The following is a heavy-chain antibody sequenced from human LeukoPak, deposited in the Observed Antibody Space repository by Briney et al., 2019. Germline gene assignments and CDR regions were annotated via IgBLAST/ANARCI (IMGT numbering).Heavy chain of an antibody. CDR3: ARGEGFYSSSWYYFDY. D-gene: IGHD6-13*01. CDR2: IYYSGST. V-gene: IGHV4-59*01. CDR1: GGSISSYY. Sequence: PSETLSLTCTVSGGSISSYYWSWIRQPPGKGLEWIGYIYYSGSTNYNPSLKSRVTISVDTSKNQFSLKLSSVTAADTAVYYCARGEGFYSSSWYYFDYWGQGTLVTVSS. J-gene: IGHJ4*02.